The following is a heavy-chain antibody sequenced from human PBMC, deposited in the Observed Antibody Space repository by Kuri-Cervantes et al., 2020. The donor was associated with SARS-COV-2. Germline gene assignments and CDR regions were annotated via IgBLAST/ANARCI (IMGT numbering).Heavy chain of an antibody. V-gene: IGHV4-61*08. CDR3: AREVEGSDAFDI. J-gene: IGHJ3*02. Sequence: SETLSLTCTVSGGSISSGGYYWSWIRQPPGKGLEWIGYIYYSGSTNYNPSLKSRVTISVDTSKNQFSLKLSSVTAADTAVYYCAREVEGSDAFDIWGQGTMVTVSS. CDR1: GGSISSGGYY. CDR2: IYYSGST.